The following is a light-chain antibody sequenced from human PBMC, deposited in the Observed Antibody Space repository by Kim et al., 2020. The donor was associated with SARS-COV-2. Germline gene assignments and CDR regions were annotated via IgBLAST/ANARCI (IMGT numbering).Light chain of an antibody. CDR3: QQYNNWST. CDR1: QSVRNS. Sequence: EIVMTQSPATLSVSPGERATLSCRASQSVRNSLAWYQQKPGQAPRLLIHGASTRATGIPARFSGSGSGTEFTLTISSLQSEDFAVYYCQQYNNWSTFVQGTRLEIK. CDR2: GAS. V-gene: IGKV3-15*01. J-gene: IGKJ5*01.